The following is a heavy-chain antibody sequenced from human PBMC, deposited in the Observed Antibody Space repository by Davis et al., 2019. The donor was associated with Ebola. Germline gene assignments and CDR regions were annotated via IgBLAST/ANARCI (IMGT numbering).Heavy chain of an antibody. CDR1: GYSFTSYW. CDR2: IDPSDSYT. D-gene: IGHD3-22*01. J-gene: IGHJ3*02. V-gene: IGHV5-10-1*01. Sequence: PGGSLRLSCKGSGYSFTSYWISWVRQMPGKGLEWMGRIDPSDSYTNYSPSFQGHVTISADKSISTAYLQWSSLKASDTAMYYCARLTYYYDSSGRYDAFDIWGQGTMVTVSS. CDR3: ARLTYYYDSSGRYDAFDI.